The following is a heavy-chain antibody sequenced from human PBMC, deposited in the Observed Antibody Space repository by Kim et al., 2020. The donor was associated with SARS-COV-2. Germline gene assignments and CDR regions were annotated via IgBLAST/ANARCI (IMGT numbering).Heavy chain of an antibody. CDR3: ARGRQQPGVRYFDY. CDR2: IYYSGST. D-gene: IGHD6-13*01. Sequence: SETLSPTCTVSGGSISSYYWSWIRQPPGKGLEWIGYIYYSGSTNYNPSLKSRVTISVDTSKNQFSLKLSSVTAADTAVYYCARGRQQPGVRYFDYWGQGT. V-gene: IGHV4-59*13. J-gene: IGHJ4*02. CDR1: GGSISSYY.